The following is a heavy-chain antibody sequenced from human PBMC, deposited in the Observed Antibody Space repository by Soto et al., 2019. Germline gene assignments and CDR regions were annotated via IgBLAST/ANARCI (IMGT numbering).Heavy chain of an antibody. V-gene: IGHV3-48*03. Sequence: GGSLRLSCAASGFTFTNYEMNWVRQAPGKGLEWISYISSSGKTISYADSVKGRFTISRDNAKNSLYLQMNSLRAEDTAVYYCARDQEKYSASDLGIDYWGQGTLVTVSS. CDR3: ARDQEKYSASDLGIDY. J-gene: IGHJ4*02. CDR2: ISSSGKTI. D-gene: IGHD5-12*01. CDR1: GFTFTNYE.